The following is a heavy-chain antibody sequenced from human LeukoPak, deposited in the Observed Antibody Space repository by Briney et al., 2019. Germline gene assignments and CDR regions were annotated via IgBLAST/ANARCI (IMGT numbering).Heavy chain of an antibody. D-gene: IGHD1-14*01. CDR2: IRSKSYGGTT. J-gene: IGHJ6*03. V-gene: IGHV3-49*03. CDR1: GFIFGDYG. Sequence: GGSLRLSCTASGFIFGDYGMTWFRQAPGKGLEWVGFIRSKSYGGTTEYAASVKGRFTISRDDSKSIGYLQMNSLRAEDTAVYYCAKDCRVTPLYYMDVWGKGTTVTISS. CDR3: AKDCRVTPLYYMDV.